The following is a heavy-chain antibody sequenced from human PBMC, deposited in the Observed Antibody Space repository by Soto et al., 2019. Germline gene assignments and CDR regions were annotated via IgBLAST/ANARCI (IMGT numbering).Heavy chain of an antibody. CDR1: GGTFSSYT. D-gene: IGHD6-13*01. V-gene: IGHV1-69*13. CDR2: IIPLFGTT. CDR3: ARDSIAAAGTDY. Sequence: SVKVSCKASGGTFSSYTIAWVRQAPGQGLEWMGEIIPLFGTTNYVEKFQGRLTITADASTSTAYMELSSLRSEDTAMCYCARDSIAAAGTDYWGQGTLVTVSS. J-gene: IGHJ4*02.